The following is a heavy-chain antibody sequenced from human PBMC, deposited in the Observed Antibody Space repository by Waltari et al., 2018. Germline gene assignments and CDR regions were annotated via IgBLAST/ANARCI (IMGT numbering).Heavy chain of an antibody. D-gene: IGHD1-26*01. Sequence: QVQLVPSGAEVKKPGSSVKVSCKASGGTFRSYALSWGRQAPGQGLEWMGGIIPIFGAGNYAQKFQGRVTITADEPTSTAYMELSSLRPEDTAVYYCVRQRDSGSYYAADAFDIWGQGTMVTVSS. J-gene: IGHJ3*02. CDR1: GGTFRSYA. CDR3: VRQRDSGSYYAADAFDI. CDR2: IIPIFGAG. V-gene: IGHV1-69*12.